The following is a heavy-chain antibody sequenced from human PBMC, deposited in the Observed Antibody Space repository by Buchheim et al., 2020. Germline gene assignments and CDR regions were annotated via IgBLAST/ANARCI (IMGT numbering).Heavy chain of an antibody. Sequence: QVQLVESGGGVVQPGRSLRLSCAASGFTFSSYAMNWVRQAPGKGLEWVAGITYDGSNKYYADSVKGRFTISRDNSKNTLYLQMNSLRAEDTAVYYCARDHWGYWGQGTL. CDR3: ARDHWGY. V-gene: IGHV3-30-3*01. D-gene: IGHD3-16*01. CDR2: ITYDGSNK. J-gene: IGHJ4*02. CDR1: GFTFSSYA.